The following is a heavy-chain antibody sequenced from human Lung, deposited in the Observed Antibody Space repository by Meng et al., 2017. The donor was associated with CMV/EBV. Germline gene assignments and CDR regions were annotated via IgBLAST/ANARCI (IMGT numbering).Heavy chain of an antibody. V-gene: IGHV3-30-3*01. CDR1: GFTFSSYP. D-gene: IGHD3-9*01. Sequence: GGSXRLXCAASGFTFSSYPMHWVRQAPGKGLEWVAVISHDGSNKYYADSVKGRFTISRDNSKNTLYLQMNSLRAEDTAVYYCARDQGLRSFDWLFRYWGQGTLATVPS. CDR2: ISHDGSNK. CDR3: ARDQGLRSFDWLFRY. J-gene: IGHJ4*02.